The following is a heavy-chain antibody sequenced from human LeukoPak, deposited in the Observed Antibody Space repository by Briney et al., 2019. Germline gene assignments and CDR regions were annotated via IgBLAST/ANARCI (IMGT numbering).Heavy chain of an antibody. V-gene: IGHV3-23*01. J-gene: IGHJ4*02. CDR1: GFTFSSYA. Sequence: HPGGSLRRSCAASGFTFSSYAMSWVRQAPGKGLEWVSAISGSSGSTYYADSVKGLFTISRDNSKTTLYLQMNSLRAEDTAVYYCAKGVAKITFEYSFDYWGQGTLVPVSS. CDR2: ISGSSGST. D-gene: IGHD5-12*01. CDR3: AKGVAKITFEYSFDY.